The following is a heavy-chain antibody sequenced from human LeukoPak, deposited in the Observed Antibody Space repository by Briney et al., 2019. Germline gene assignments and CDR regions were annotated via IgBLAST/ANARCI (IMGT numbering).Heavy chain of an antibody. V-gene: IGHV3-23*01. CDR3: AYLGDYPLVKWFDP. D-gene: IGHD4-17*01. CDR1: GVTFRNYG. J-gene: IGHJ5*02. CDR2: ISGSGGST. Sequence: QPGGSLRLSCAASGVTFRNYGMSWVRQAPGKGLEWVSTISGSGGSTYYADSVKGRFTISRDNAKNSLYLQMNSLRAEDTAVYYCAYLGDYPLVKWFDPWGQGTLVTVSS.